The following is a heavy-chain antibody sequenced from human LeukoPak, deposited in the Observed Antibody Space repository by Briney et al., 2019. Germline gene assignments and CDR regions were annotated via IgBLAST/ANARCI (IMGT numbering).Heavy chain of an antibody. J-gene: IGHJ4*02. CDR3: ARGSYYYDSSGYYLSPDSDY. Sequence: GASVKVSSKASGYTFTSYDINWVRQATGQGLEWMGWMNPNSGNTGYAQKFQGRVTMTRNTSISTAYMELSSLRSEDTAVYYCARGSYYYDSSGYYLSPDSDYWGQGTLVTVSS. CDR2: MNPNSGNT. CDR1: GYTFTSYD. V-gene: IGHV1-8*01. D-gene: IGHD3-22*01.